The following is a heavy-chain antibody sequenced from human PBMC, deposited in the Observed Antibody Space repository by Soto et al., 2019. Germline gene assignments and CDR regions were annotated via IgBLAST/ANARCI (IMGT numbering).Heavy chain of an antibody. V-gene: IGHV3-23*01. CDR3: AKGAAFVVVVVAAPYYYGMDV. D-gene: IGHD2-15*01. CDR1: GFTFSSYA. Sequence: GSLRLSCAASGFTFSSYAMSWVRQAPGKGLEWVSAISGSGGSTYYADSVKGRFTISRDNSKNTLYLQMNSLRAEDTAVYYCAKGAAFVVVVVAAPYYYGMDVWGQGTTVTVSS. CDR2: ISGSGGST. J-gene: IGHJ6*02.